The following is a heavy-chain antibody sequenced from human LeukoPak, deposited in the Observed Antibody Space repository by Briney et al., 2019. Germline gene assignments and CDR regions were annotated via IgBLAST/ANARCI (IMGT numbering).Heavy chain of an antibody. V-gene: IGHV4-59*01. Sequence: SETLSLTCTVSGGSISSYYWSWIRQPPGKGLEWIGYIYYSGSTNYNPSLESRVTISVDTSKNQFSLKLSSVTAADTALYYCARALPERFGRFDPWGQGTLVTVSS. CDR2: IYYSGST. CDR3: ARALPERFGRFDP. D-gene: IGHD3-16*01. J-gene: IGHJ5*02. CDR1: GGSISSYY.